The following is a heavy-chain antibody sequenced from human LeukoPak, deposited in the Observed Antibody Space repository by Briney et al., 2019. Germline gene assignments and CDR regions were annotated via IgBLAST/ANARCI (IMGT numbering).Heavy chain of an antibody. V-gene: IGHV2-5*01. CDR2: IYWNDEK. CDR1: GFSLSTSGVG. CDR3: AHTQYYFDSGGVDDGFDI. D-gene: IGHD3-22*01. Sequence: VSGPTLVKPTQTLTLTCTFSGFSLSTSGVGVGWIRQPPGKALEWLALIYWNDEKRYSPSLKSRLTITKDTSKIQVVLAMTNMDPVDTATYYCAHTQYYFDSGGVDDGFDIWGQGTLVTVSS. J-gene: IGHJ3*02.